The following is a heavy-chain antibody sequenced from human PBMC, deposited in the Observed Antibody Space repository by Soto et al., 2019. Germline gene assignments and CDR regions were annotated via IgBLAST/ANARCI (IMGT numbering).Heavy chain of an antibody. J-gene: IGHJ4*02. CDR1: GFSLSTSGVG. CDR3: AHSAYDILTGYSGTYYFDY. V-gene: IGHV2-5*02. Sequence: QITLKESGPTLVKPTQTLTLTYTFSGFSLSTSGVGVGWIRQPPGKALEWLALIYWDDDKRYSPSLKSRLTITKDTSKNQVVLTMTNMDPVDTATYYCAHSAYDILTGYSGTYYFDYWGQGTLVTVSS. CDR2: IYWDDDK. D-gene: IGHD3-9*01.